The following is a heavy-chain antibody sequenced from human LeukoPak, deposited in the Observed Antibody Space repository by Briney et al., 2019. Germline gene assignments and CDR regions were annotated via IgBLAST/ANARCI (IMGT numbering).Heavy chain of an antibody. CDR1: GFTFSSYW. J-gene: IGHJ4*02. V-gene: IGHV3-7*01. CDR3: ARDRGSYGGLYFDY. CDR2: IKQDGSEK. D-gene: IGHD1-26*01. Sequence: GGSLRLSCAASGFTFSSYWMSWVRQAPGKGLEWVANIKQDGSEKYYVDSVKGRFTISRDNAKNSLYLQMNSLRAEDTAVYYCARDRGSYGGLYFDYWGQGTLVTVSS.